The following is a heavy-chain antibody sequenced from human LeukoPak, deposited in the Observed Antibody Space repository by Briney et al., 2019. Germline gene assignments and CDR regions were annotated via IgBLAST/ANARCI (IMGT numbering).Heavy chain of an antibody. CDR2: IYYSGST. Sequence: SETLSLTCTVSGGSISSYYWSWIRQPPGKGLEWIGSIYYSGSTYYNPSLKSRVTISVDTSKNHFSLKLSSVTAADTAVYYCARLLIASAGLNWFDPWGQGTLVTVSS. CDR3: ARLLIASAGLNWFDP. J-gene: IGHJ5*02. CDR1: GGSISSYY. D-gene: IGHD6-13*01. V-gene: IGHV4-39*02.